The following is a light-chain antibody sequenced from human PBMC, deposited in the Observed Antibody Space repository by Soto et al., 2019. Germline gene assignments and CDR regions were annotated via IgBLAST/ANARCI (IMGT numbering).Light chain of an antibody. J-gene: IGKJ1*01. CDR1: QSVRSH. CDR3: QQRFRTPRT. V-gene: IGKV1-39*01. Sequence: DIQMTQSPSSLSASVGDRVTITCRASQSVRSHLNWFQQKPGKDPDLLIYGASTLQFGVPSRFSGSGSGTDFVLTISNLQTEDLAIYYCQQRFRTPRTVGQGTKLDIK. CDR2: GAS.